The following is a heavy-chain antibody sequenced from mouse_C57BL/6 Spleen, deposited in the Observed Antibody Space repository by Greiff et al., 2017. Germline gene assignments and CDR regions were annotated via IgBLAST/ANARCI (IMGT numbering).Heavy chain of an antibody. Sequence: VQLQQSGAELARPGASVKLSCKASGYTFTSYGISWVKQRTGQGLEWIGEIYPRSGNTYYNEKFKGKATLTADKSSSTAYMELRSLTSEDSAVYFCARLNSNYVGFAYWGQGTLVTVSA. CDR1: GYTFTSYG. CDR3: ARLNSNYVGFAY. D-gene: IGHD2-5*01. V-gene: IGHV1-81*01. CDR2: IYPRSGNT. J-gene: IGHJ3*01.